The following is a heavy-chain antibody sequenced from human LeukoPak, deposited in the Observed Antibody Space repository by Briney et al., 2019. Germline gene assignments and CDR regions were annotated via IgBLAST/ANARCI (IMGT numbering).Heavy chain of an antibody. CDR1: GFTFSSYW. J-gene: IGHJ5*02. Sequence: GGSLRLSCAASGFTFSSYWMSWVRQAPGKGLEWVANIKQDGSEKYYVDSVKGRFTISRDNAKNSLYLQMNSLRAEDTAAYYCARGPDIVVVSGWFDPWGQGTLVTVSS. D-gene: IGHD2-15*01. V-gene: IGHV3-7*01. CDR3: ARGPDIVVVSGWFDP. CDR2: IKQDGSEK.